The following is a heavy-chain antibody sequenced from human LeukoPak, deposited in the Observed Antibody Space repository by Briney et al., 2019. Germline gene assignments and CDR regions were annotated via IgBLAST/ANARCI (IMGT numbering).Heavy chain of an antibody. J-gene: IGHJ4*02. D-gene: IGHD3-22*01. CDR3: ARGGSPLVVSHFDY. Sequence: PSETLSLTCTVSGGSISSGSYYWSWIRQPAGKGLEWIGRIYTSGSTNYNPSLKSRVTISVDTSKNQFSLKLSSVTAADTAVYYCARGGSPLVVSHFDYWGQGTLVTVSS. CDR2: IYTSGST. CDR1: GGSISSGSYY. V-gene: IGHV4-61*02.